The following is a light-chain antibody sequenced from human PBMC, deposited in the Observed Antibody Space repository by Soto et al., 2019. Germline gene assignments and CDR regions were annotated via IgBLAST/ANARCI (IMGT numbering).Light chain of an antibody. V-gene: IGLV1-40*01. J-gene: IGLJ3*02. CDR1: SSNVEDNP. Sequence: QSVLTQPPSVSGTPGQRVTISCSGSSSNVEDNPVTWYQRLPGAAPKVLIYGTSNRPSGVPDRFSGSKSGTSASLAITGLQAEDEAHYFCQSYDFTLGAFWVFGGGTKLTVL. CDR2: GTS. CDR3: QSYDFTLGAFWV.